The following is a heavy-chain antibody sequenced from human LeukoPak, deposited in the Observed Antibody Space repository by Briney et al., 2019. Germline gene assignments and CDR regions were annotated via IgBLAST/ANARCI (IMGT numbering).Heavy chain of an antibody. D-gene: IGHD3-16*01. CDR1: GYTFTTNG. CDR2: ISAKNGNT. CDR3: ARGGGGQWGYFDY. V-gene: IGHV1-18*04. Sequence: ASVKVSCKASGYTFTTNGIIWVRQAPGQGLEWMGWISAKNGNTNYAQNLQGRVTMTSDTSTSTAYRELRSLRSDDPAVYYCARGGGGQWGYFDYWGQGTLVTVSS. J-gene: IGHJ4*02.